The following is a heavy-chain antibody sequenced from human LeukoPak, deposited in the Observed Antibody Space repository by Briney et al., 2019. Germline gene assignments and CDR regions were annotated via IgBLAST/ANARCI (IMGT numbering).Heavy chain of an antibody. V-gene: IGHV1-69*01. CDR3: ARALSYYGSGSQPFDY. CDR1: GGTFISYA. D-gene: IGHD3-10*01. CDR2: IIPIFGTA. Sequence: SVKVSCKASGGTFISYAISWVRQAPGQGLEWMGGIIPIFGTANYAQKFQGRVTITADESTSTAYMELSSLRSEDTAVYYCARALSYYGSGSQPFDYWGQGTLVTVSS. J-gene: IGHJ4*02.